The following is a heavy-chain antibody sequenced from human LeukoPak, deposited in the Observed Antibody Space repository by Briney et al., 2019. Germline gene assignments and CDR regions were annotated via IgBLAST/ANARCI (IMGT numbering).Heavy chain of an antibody. D-gene: IGHD6-19*01. CDR1: GYSFTSYC. V-gene: IGHV5-51*01. Sequence: GVSLNISCTGSGYSFTSYCIAWVRQMTGKGLEWMGIMYPGDSDTRYSPSFQGQVTLSADKSISTAYPRWSGLKASDTAMYSSARLIEQWLEYWGQGPLVTVSS. CDR3: ARLIEQWLEY. CDR2: MYPGDSDT. J-gene: IGHJ4*02.